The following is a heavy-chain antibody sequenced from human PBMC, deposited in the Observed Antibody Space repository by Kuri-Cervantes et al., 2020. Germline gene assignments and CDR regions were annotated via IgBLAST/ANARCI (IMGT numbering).Heavy chain of an antibody. CDR3: ARDGPGSGYGMDV. V-gene: IGHV3-7*01. D-gene: IGHD1-26*01. CDR2: IKQDGSEK. Sequence: GGSLRLSCAASGFTFSSYWMSWVRQAPGKGLEWVANIKQDGSEKYYVDSVKGRFTISRDNSKNTLYLQMNSLRAEDTAVYYRARDGPGSGYGMDVWGQGTTVTVSS. J-gene: IGHJ6*02. CDR1: GFTFSSYW.